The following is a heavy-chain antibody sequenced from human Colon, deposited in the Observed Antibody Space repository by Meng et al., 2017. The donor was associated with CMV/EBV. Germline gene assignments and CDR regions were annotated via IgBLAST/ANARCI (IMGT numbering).Heavy chain of an antibody. J-gene: IGHJ4*02. CDR2: SIPILETA. Sequence: SVKVSCKASGGTISRFAINWVRQAPGQGLEWLGGSIPILETASYARKFLGRVTITTDDSTNTAYMEMSSLTSEDTAVYFCARGFGLTTVTSYFDFWGQGTLVTVSS. CDR1: GGTISRFA. CDR3: ARGFGLTTVTSYFDF. D-gene: IGHD4-17*01. V-gene: IGHV1-69*05.